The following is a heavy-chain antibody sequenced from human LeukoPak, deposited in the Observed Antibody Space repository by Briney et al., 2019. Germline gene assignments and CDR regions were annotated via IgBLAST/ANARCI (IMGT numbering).Heavy chain of an antibody. CDR1: RYTFTGYY. V-gene: IGHV1-2*02. CDR3: ARSPDFLTGENFDY. J-gene: IGHJ4*02. D-gene: IGHD3-9*01. Sequence: ASVRVSCKASRYTFTGYYMHWVRQAPGQGLEWMGWINLNSGGTNDAQKFQDRSTMTRDTSISTAYMELSRLRSDDTAVYYCARSPDFLTGENFDYWGEGALVTLSS. CDR2: INLNSGGT.